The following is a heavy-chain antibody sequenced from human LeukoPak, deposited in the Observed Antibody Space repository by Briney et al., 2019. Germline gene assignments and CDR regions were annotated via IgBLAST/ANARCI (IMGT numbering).Heavy chain of an antibody. CDR3: AEDIAQGYTFGSIEQDY. D-gene: IGHD5-18*01. J-gene: IGHJ4*02. V-gene: IGHV3-23*01. CDR2: ISESGSGT. Sequence: GGSLRLSCAVSGLTFSRYAMSWVRQAPGKGLEWVSAISESGSGTYYADSVKGRFTIPRDNSKDTLSLQMNSLRAEDTAVYYCAEDIAQGYTFGSIEQDYWGQGTLVTVSS. CDR1: GLTFSRYA.